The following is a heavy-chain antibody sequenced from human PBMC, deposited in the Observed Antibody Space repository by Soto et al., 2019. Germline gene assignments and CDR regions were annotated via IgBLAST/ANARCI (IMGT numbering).Heavy chain of an antibody. V-gene: IGHV1-46*03. D-gene: IGHD6-13*01. Sequence: GASVKVSCKASGYTFTSYYMHWVRQAPGQGLEWMGIINPSGGSTSYAQKFQGRVTMTRDTSTSTVYMELSSLRSEDTAVYYCAMISAAANYYYGMDVWGQGTTVTVSS. CDR1: GYTFTSYY. CDR3: AMISAAANYYYGMDV. J-gene: IGHJ6*02. CDR2: INPSGGST.